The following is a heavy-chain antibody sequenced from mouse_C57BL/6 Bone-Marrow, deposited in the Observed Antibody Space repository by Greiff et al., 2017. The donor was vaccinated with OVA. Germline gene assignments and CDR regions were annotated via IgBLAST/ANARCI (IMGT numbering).Heavy chain of an antibody. CDR3: AGSSYWYFDV. CDR2: IHPNSGST. D-gene: IGHD1-1*01. V-gene: IGHV1-64*01. CDR1: GYTFTSYW. J-gene: IGHJ1*03. Sequence: VKLQQPGAELVKPGASVKLSCKASGYTFTSYWMHWVKQRPGQGLEWIGMIHPNSGSTNYNEKFKSKATLTVDKSSSTAYMQLSSLTSEDSAVYYCAGSSYWYFDVWGTGTTVTVSS.